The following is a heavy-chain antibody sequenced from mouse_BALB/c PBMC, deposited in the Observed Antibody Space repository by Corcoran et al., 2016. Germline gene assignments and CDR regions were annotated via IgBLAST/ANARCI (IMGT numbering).Heavy chain of an antibody. CDR1: GYTFTNYG. CDR3: ARDYGKRAMDY. CDR2: INTYTGEP. V-gene: IGHV9-3-1*01. D-gene: IGHD2-1*01. J-gene: IGHJ4*01. Sequence: QIQLVQSGPELKKPGETVKISCKASGYTFTNYGMNWVKQAPGKGLKWMGWINTYTGEPTYADDFKGRFAFSLETSASTAYLQINNLKNEDTATYVCARDYGKRAMDYWGQGTSVTVSS.